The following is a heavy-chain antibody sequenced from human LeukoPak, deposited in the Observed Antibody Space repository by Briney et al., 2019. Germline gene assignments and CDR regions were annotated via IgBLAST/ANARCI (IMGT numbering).Heavy chain of an antibody. Sequence: PSETLSLTCTVSGGSISSFYWSWIRQPPGKGLEWTGYIYYSGSTNYNPSLKSRVTISADTSKNQFSLKLSSVTAADTAVYYCARQHCSSTSCYLHYWGQGALVTVSS. D-gene: IGHD2-2*01. V-gene: IGHV4-59*08. J-gene: IGHJ4*02. CDR1: GGSISSFY. CDR3: ARQHCSSTSCYLHY. CDR2: IYYSGST.